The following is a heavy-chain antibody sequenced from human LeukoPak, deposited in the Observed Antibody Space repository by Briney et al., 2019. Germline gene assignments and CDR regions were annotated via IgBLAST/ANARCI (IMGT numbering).Heavy chain of an antibody. CDR2: IYYDGSNK. D-gene: IGHD3-10*01. CDR1: GFTFSSHA. J-gene: IGHJ4*02. Sequence: GGSLRLSCAASGFTFSSHAMHWVRQAPGKGLEWVAVIYYDGSNKYYADSVKGRFTISRDNSKNTLYLQMNSLRAEDTAVYYCARDQGSGGSGWYLDYWGQGTLVTVSS. V-gene: IGHV3-33*08. CDR3: ARDQGSGGSGWYLDY.